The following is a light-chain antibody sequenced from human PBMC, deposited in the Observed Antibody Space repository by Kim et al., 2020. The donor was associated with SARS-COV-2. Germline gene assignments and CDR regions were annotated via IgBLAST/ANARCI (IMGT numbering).Light chain of an antibody. J-gene: IGKJ4*01. CDR2: DTS. V-gene: IGKV3-15*01. CDR1: QRFSSR. CDR3: QQYNSWPLT. Sequence: SPGERVTLSCRASQRFSSRLAWFQQRPGQAPRLVIYDTSTRATGIPARFSGSGSGTEFTLTISSLESEDSAVYYCQQYNSWPLTFGGGTKVDIK.